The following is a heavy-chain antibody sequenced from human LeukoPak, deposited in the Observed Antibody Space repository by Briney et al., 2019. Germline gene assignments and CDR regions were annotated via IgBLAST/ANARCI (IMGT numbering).Heavy chain of an antibody. V-gene: IGHV1-69*01. Sequence: KVSCKASGGTFSSYAISWVRQAPGQGLEWMGGIIPIFGTANYAQKFQGRVTITADESTSTAYMELSSLRSEDTAVYYCTRVGNSNWAYYYYYMDVWGKGTTVTVSS. J-gene: IGHJ6*03. CDR2: IIPIFGTA. D-gene: IGHD4-11*01. CDR3: TRVGNSNWAYYYYYMDV. CDR1: GGTFSSYA.